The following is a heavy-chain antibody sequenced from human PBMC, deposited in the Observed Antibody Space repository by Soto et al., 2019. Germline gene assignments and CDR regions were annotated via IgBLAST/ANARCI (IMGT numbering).Heavy chain of an antibody. CDR1: GYTFTSYY. Sequence: ASVKVSCKASGYTFTSYYMHWVRQAPGQGLEWMGIINPSGGSTSYAQKFQGRVTMTRDMSTSTVYMELSSLRSEDTAVYYCAWVVSSSGYHDAFDIWGQGTMVTVSS. D-gene: IGHD3-22*01. CDR2: INPSGGST. V-gene: IGHV1-46*01. CDR3: AWVVSSSGYHDAFDI. J-gene: IGHJ3*02.